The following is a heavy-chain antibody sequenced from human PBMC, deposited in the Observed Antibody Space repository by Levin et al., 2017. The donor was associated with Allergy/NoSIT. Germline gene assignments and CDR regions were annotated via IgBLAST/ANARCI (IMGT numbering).Heavy chain of an antibody. CDR2: IWYDGSKK. D-gene: IGHD6-13*01. CDR1: GFSFSTYG. Sequence: GGSLRLSCAASGFSFSTYGMHWVRQAPGKGLEWVAVIWYDGSKKYYADSVKGRFTISRDNSKNTLYLQMDSLRAEDTAVYHCARAITASGTSFDYWGQGTLVSVSS. J-gene: IGHJ4*02. V-gene: IGHV3-33*01. CDR3: ARAITASGTSFDY.